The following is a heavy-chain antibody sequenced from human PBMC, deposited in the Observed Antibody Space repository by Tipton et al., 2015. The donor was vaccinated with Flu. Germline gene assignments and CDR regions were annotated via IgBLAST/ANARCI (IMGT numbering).Heavy chain of an antibody. J-gene: IGHJ4*02. Sequence: TLSLTCSVSGDSIGSPYFWGWIRQPPGKGLEWIGSIFHTGTASYNPSLKSRVTISVDTSKNQFSLKLTSMTAADTAVYYCARDRWEYASGFDSWGQGALVTVSP. CDR3: ARDRWEYASGFDS. D-gene: IGHD1-26*01. V-gene: IGHV4-38-2*02. CDR1: GDSIGSPYF. CDR2: IFHTGTA.